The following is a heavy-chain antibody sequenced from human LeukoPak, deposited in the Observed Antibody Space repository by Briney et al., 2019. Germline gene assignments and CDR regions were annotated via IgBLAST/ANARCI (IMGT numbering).Heavy chain of an antibody. CDR2: LYHGDSV. CDR1: GCSITNGYY. CDR3: ARQPDSYFYYYIDV. J-gene: IGHJ6*03. V-gene: IGHV4-38-2*01. Sequence: SETLSLTCAVSGCSITNGYYWVCIRQPPGKEREWIGSLYHGDSVYYNTALESRVSMSVDTPKNQFSLKLSFVTAAEPAVNSGARQPDSYFYYYIDVSGSGKTVTVSS.